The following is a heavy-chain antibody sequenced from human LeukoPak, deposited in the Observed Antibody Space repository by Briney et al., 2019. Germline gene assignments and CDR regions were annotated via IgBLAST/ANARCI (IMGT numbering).Heavy chain of an antibody. Sequence: ASVKVSCKASGYTFTSNYIHWVRQAPGQGLEWMGIINPRDGSTNYAQKFQVRVTMTTDTSTNTVNMELSSLRSEDTAVYYCARDLAAPAGGDYGYYYYGMDVWGQGTTVTVSS. CDR3: ARDLAAPAGGDYGYYYYGMDV. D-gene: IGHD6-13*01. CDR2: INPRDGST. J-gene: IGHJ6*02. CDR1: GYTFTSNY. V-gene: IGHV1-46*01.